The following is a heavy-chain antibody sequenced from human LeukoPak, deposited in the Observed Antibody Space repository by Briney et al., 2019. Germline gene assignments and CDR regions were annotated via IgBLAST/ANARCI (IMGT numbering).Heavy chain of an antibody. CDR1: GFTVSSSY. CDR2: IKPGGSDK. CDR3: ASRYS. J-gene: IGHJ4*02. Sequence: GGSLRLSCAASGFTVSSSYMSWVRQAPGKGLEWVATIKPGGSDKYYVDSVKGRFTISRDNAKNSLYLQMNSLRAEDTAIYYCASRYSWGQGTLVTVST. V-gene: IGHV3-7*03.